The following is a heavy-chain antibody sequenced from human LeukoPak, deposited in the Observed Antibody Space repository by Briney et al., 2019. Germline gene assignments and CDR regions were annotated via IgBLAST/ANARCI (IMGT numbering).Heavy chain of an antibody. J-gene: IGHJ6*03. Sequence: PSETLSLTCAVSGYSISSGYYWGWIRQPPGKGLEWIGSIYHSGSTNYNPPLKSRVTISVDTSKNQFSLKLSSVTAADTAVYYCALTKSATGRYYYYMDVWGKGTTVTVSS. CDR1: GYSISSGYY. CDR3: ALTKSATGRYYYYMDV. V-gene: IGHV4-38-2*01. CDR2: IYHSGST. D-gene: IGHD3-10*01.